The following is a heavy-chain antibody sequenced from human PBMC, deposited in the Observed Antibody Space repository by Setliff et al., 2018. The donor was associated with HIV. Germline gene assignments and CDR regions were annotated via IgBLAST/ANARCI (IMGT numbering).Heavy chain of an antibody. CDR1: GFTFHDYT. Sequence: GGSLRLSCAASGFTFHDYTMQWVRQAPGKGLEWVSLISWDGGTTKYADSVKGRFTISRDNSKNSLYLQSNSLRTEDSAFYYCARSTYHYDTSGYKAYYFDYWGQGALVTVSS. CDR3: ARSTYHYDTSGYKAYYFDY. CDR2: ISWDGGTT. J-gene: IGHJ4*02. V-gene: IGHV3-43*01. D-gene: IGHD3-22*01.